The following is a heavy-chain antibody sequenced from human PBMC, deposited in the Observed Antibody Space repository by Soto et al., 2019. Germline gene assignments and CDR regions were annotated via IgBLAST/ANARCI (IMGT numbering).Heavy chain of an antibody. CDR3: ARGGHVVVVTAALDY. CDR2: VNPSGGHT. D-gene: IGHD2-21*02. CDR1: GDTFTDYY. J-gene: IGHJ4*02. Sequence: GASVKVSCKASGDTFTDYYIHWVRRAPGQGLEWMGTVNPSGGHTTYAQHFLGRVTMTRDTSTSTLYMELTSLTSDDTALFYCARGGHVVVVTAALDYWGPGTLVTSPQ. V-gene: IGHV1-46*01.